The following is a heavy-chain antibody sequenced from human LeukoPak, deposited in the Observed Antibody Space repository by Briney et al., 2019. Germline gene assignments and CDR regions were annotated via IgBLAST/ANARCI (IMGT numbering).Heavy chain of an antibody. Sequence: ASVKVSCKASGGTFSSYAISWVRQAPGQGLEWMEGIIPIFGTANYAQKFQGRVTITADESTSTAYMELSSLRSEDTAVYYCARAGVVAATRDYYYYYYMDVWGKGTTVTVSS. CDR1: GGTFSSYA. CDR3: ARAGVVAATRDYYYYYYMDV. CDR2: IIPIFGTA. J-gene: IGHJ6*03. V-gene: IGHV1-69*13. D-gene: IGHD2-15*01.